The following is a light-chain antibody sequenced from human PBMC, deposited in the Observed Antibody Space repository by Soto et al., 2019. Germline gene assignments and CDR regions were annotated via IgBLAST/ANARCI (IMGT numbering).Light chain of an antibody. Sequence: DIQMTQSPSSLSASVGDRVTITCRARQGISNYLAWYQQKPGKVPKLLIYAASTLQSGVPSRFSGSGSGTDFTLTISSLQPEDVATYYCQKYNSAPRTFGQGTKVE. J-gene: IGKJ1*01. V-gene: IGKV1-27*01. CDR3: QKYNSAPRT. CDR1: QGISNY. CDR2: AAS.